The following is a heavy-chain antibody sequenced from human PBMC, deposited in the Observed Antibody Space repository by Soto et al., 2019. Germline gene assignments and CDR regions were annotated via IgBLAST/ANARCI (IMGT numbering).Heavy chain of an antibody. V-gene: IGHV1-69*01. CDR2: IIPMLAAP. J-gene: IGHJ2*01. CDR1: GGSFRTYA. CDR3: ARVGPPSPSVIWFFDL. D-gene: IGHD2-21*01. Sequence: QGQLVQSGAEVKKPGSSVKVSCKASGGSFRTYAINWVRQAPGQGLEWMGGIIPMLAAPIYAQKFQGRLTIPADESTTTVYMELSSLTSEDTAVYYCARVGPPSPSVIWFFDLWGRGTLVTVSS.